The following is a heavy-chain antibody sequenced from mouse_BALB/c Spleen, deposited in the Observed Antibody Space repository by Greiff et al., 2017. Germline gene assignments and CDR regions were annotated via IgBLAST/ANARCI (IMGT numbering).Heavy chain of an antibody. D-gene: IGHD2-1*01. Sequence: VKLVESGPGLVAPSQSLSITCTVSGFSLTSYGVHWVRQPPGKGLEWLGVIWAGGSTNYNSALMSRLSISKDNSKSQVFLQMNSLQTDDTAMYYCARDGNYRYFDVWGAGTTVTVSS. CDR2: IWAGGST. CDR3: ARDGNYRYFDV. V-gene: IGHV2-9*02. CDR1: GFSLTSYG. J-gene: IGHJ1*01.